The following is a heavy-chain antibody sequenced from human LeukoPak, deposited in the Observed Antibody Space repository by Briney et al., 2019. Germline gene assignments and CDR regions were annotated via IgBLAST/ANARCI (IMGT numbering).Heavy chain of an antibody. J-gene: IGHJ6*02. D-gene: IGHD2-2*02. Sequence: PGGSLRLSCAASGFTFSSYGMHWVRQAPGKGLEWVAVISYDGSNKYYAYSVKGRFTISRDNSKNTLYLQMNSLRAEDTAVYYCAKVSRYCSSTSCYTYYYYYGMDVWGQGTTVTVSS. V-gene: IGHV3-30*18. CDR1: GFTFSSYG. CDR2: ISYDGSNK. CDR3: AKVSRYCSSTSCYTYYYYYGMDV.